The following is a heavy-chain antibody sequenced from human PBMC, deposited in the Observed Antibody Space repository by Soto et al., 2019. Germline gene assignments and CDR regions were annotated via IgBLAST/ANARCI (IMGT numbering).Heavy chain of an antibody. Sequence: GASVKVASKVSGYTLTELSMHWVRQAPGKGLEWMGGFDPEDGETIYAQKFQGRVTMTEDTSTDTAYMELSSLRSEDTAVYYCAKRVRGVIFSSHFVYRGEGPLVTVS. V-gene: IGHV1-24*01. CDR2: FDPEDGET. CDR1: GYTLTELS. J-gene: IGHJ4*02. D-gene: IGHD3-10*01. CDR3: AKRVRGVIFSSHFVY.